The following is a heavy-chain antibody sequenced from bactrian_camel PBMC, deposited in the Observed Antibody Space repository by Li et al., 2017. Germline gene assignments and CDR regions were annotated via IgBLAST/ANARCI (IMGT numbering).Heavy chain of an antibody. V-gene: IGHV3-2*01. D-gene: IGHD4*01. CDR2: CYSDGSYM. CDR3: ATGRAFYYSDYGDVRHSY. CDR1: GFTFSTYY. J-gene: IGHJ4*01. Sequence: HVQLVESGGGLVQPGGSLRLSCAASGFTFSTYYMTWVRQVSGKGLEWVSSCYSDGSYMYYADSVKGRFTISRDNTKNTVYLQMNSLKSEDTALYYCATGRAFYYSDYGDVRHSYWGQGTQVTVSS.